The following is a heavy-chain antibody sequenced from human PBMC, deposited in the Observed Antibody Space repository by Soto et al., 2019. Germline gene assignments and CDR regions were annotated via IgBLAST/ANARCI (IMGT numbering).Heavy chain of an antibody. D-gene: IGHD3-10*01. V-gene: IGHV4-34*01. CDR1: GGYFNDNY. CDR3: ATSLWFGTQVEL. CDR2: ISRSGIT. J-gene: IGHJ5*02. Sequence: QVQLQQWGAGLLKPSETLSLSCAVYGGYFNDNYYTWFRQPPGKGLEWIGEISRSGITKYLPSLTSRASIEFDTSKTNVSLKVTSVTAADTAVYYCATSLWFGTQVELWGQGALVTVSS.